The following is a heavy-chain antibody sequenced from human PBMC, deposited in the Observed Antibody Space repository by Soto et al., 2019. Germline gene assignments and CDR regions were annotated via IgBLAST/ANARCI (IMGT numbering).Heavy chain of an antibody. CDR1: GGSISSYY. V-gene: IGHV4-59*01. CDR3: ARDLSYGSFDY. J-gene: IGHJ4*02. CDR2: IYYSGST. D-gene: IGHD3-10*01. Sequence: NPSETLSLTCTVSGGSISSYYWSWIRQPPGKGLEWIGYIYYSGSTNYNPSLKSRVTISVDTSKNQFSLKLSSVTAADTAVYYCARDLSYGSFDYWGQGTLVTVSS.